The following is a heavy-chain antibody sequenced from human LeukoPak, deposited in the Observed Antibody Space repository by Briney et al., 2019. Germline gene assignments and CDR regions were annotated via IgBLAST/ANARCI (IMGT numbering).Heavy chain of an antibody. Sequence: SETLSLTCAVYGGSFSGYYWSWIRQPPGKGLEWIGEINHSGSTNYNPSLKSRVTISVDTSKNQFSLKLSSVTAADTAVYYCASPSAAIASIDAFDIWGQGTMDTVSS. J-gene: IGHJ3*02. V-gene: IGHV4-34*01. D-gene: IGHD2-2*01. CDR1: GGSFSGYY. CDR3: ASPSAAIASIDAFDI. CDR2: INHSGST.